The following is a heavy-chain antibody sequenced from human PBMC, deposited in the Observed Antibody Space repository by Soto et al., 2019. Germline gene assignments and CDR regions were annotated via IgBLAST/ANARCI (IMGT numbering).Heavy chain of an antibody. V-gene: IGHV3-13*01. D-gene: IGHD6-19*01. CDR3: ARGVSGWSDQIY. Sequence: GGSLRLSCAASGFTFSSYDMHWVRQATGKGLEWVSAIGTAGDTYYPGSVKGRFTISRENAKNSLYLQMNSLRAGDTAVYYCARGVSGWSDQIYWGQGTLVTVSS. CDR2: IGTAGDT. J-gene: IGHJ4*02. CDR1: GFTFSSYD.